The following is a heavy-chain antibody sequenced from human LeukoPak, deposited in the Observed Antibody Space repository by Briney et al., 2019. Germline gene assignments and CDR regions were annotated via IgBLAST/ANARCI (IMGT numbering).Heavy chain of an antibody. CDR1: GFTFSNAW. Sequence: GGSLRLSCAASGFTFSNAWMSWVRQAPGKGLEWVGRIKSKTDGGTTDYAAPAKGRFTISRDDSKNTLYLQMNSLRAEDTAVYYCAKDSFDWLLYIDYWGQGTLVTVSS. J-gene: IGHJ4*02. V-gene: IGHV3-15*01. D-gene: IGHD3-9*01. CDR2: IKSKTDGGTT. CDR3: AKDSFDWLLYIDY.